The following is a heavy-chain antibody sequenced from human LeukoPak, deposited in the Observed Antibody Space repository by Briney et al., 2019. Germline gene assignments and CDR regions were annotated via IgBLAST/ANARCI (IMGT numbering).Heavy chain of an antibody. V-gene: IGHV4-34*01. Sequence: ASETLSLTCAVYGGSFSGYYWSWIRQPPGKGLEWIGEINHSGSTNYNPSLKSRVTISVDTSKNQFSLKLSSVTAADTAVYYCARALVATRPRLDYWGQGTLVTVSS. CDR2: INHSGST. CDR1: GGSFSGYY. CDR3: ARALVATRPRLDY. D-gene: IGHD5-12*01. J-gene: IGHJ4*02.